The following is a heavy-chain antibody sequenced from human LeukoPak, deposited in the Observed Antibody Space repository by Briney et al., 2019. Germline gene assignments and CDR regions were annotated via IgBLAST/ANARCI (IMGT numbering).Heavy chain of an antibody. CDR2: ISYDGSNK. V-gene: IGHV3-30*18. CDR1: GFTFSSYG. J-gene: IGHJ6*02. CDR3: AKDKSGYYDFWSGYPIPPYYYYGMDV. D-gene: IGHD3-3*01. Sequence: TGGSLRLSCAASGFTFSSYGMHWVRQAPGKGLEWAAVISYDGSNKYYADSVKGRFTISRDNSKNTLYLQMNSLRAEDTAVYYCAKDKSGYYDFWSGYPIPPYYYYGMDVWGQGTTVTVSS.